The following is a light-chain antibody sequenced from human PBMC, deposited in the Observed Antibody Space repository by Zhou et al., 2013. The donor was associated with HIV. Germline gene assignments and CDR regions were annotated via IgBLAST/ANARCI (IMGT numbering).Light chain of an antibody. V-gene: IGKV3-20*01. CDR1: QSVSSSY. J-gene: IGKJ1*01. CDR2: GAS. CDR3: QQYGSSPWT. Sequence: PGERATLSCRASQSVSSSYLAWYQQKPGQAPRLLIYGASSRATGIPDRFSGSGSGTDFTLTISRLEPEDFAVYYCQQYGSSPWTFGQGTKVEIK.